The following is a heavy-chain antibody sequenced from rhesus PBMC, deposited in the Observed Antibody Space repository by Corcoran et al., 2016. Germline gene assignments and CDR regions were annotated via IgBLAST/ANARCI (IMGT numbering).Heavy chain of an antibody. CDR2: SRSCGGITT. J-gene: IGHJ4*01. Sequence: EVQLVESGGGLVQPGGSLRLSCAASGFTFSDHYMDSVRQAPEKGLEWVSSSRSCGGITTRDPDYVKGRFTICRDNDKNTVYLQMNSLRAEDTAVYYCARQSSWSGADPYWGQGVLVTVSS. CDR1: GFTFSDHY. D-gene: IGHD6-13*01. CDR3: ARQSSWSGADPY. V-gene: IGHV3-110*02.